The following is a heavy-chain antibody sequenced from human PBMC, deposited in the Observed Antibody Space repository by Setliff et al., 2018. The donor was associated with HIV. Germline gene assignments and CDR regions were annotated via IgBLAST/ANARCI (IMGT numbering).Heavy chain of an antibody. CDR1: GGSFSGYY. J-gene: IGHJ4*02. CDR2: INHTGST. V-gene: IGHV4-34*01. D-gene: IGHD3-3*01. CDR3: ARVPFTTGFDY. Sequence: PSETLSLTCAVYGGSFSGYYWSWIRQSPGKGLEWIGEINHTGSTNYIPSLKSRLTMSVDTSKNQFSLKLSSVTAADTAVFYCARVPFTTGFDYWGQGILVTVSS.